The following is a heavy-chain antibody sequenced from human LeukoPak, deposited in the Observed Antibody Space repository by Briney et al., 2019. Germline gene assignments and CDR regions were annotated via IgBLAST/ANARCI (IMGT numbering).Heavy chain of an antibody. V-gene: IGHV3-48*03. CDR2: ISSSGDTI. CDR3: ARKIPGTTYFDC. J-gene: IGHJ4*02. D-gene: IGHD1-7*01. Sequence: GGSLRLSCTASEFTFSSCEGNWVRQAPGKGLEWVSYISSSGDTIYYADSARGRFTISRDNAKNSLYLQMNSLRAEDTAVYYCARKIPGTTYFDCWGQGTLVTVSS. CDR1: EFTFSSCE.